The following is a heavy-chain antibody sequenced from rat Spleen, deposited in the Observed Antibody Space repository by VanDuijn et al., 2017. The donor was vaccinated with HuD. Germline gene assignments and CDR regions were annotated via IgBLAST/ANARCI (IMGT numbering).Heavy chain of an antibody. CDR2: IFYDGSST. J-gene: IGHJ2*01. V-gene: IGHV5-7*01. CDR3: ARHGLGEDY. D-gene: IGHD5-1*01. Sequence: EVQLVESGGGLVQPGRSLKLSCAASGFSFSDYNMAWVRQAPKKGLEWVATIFYDGSSTYYRDSVKGRFTISRDNAKSSLYLQMDSLRSEDTATYYCARHGLGEDYWGQGVMVTVSS. CDR1: GFSFSDYN.